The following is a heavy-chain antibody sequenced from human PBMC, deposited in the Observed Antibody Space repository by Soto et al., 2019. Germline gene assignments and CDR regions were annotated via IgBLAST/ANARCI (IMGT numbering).Heavy chain of an antibody. CDR2: IIPILGIA. J-gene: IGHJ4*02. V-gene: IGHV1-69*08. CDR1: GGTFSSYT. D-gene: IGHD4-17*01. CDR3: ARDLYGETGSY. Sequence: QVQLVQSGAEVKKPGSSVKVSCKASGGTFSSYTISWVRQAPGQGLEWMGRIIPILGIANYAQKFQGRVTITADKSTSTAYSELSSLRSEDTAVYYGARDLYGETGSYWGQGTLVTVSS.